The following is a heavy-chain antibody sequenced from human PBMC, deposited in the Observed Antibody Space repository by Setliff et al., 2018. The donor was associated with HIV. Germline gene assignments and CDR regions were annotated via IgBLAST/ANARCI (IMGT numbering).Heavy chain of an antibody. D-gene: IGHD5-18*01. Sequence: PSETLSLTCTVSGGSISSGSYYWSWIRQPAGKGLEWFGRIWTSGSTNYNPSLKSRVTISVDTSKNQFSLKLSSVTAADAAVYYCARGTGSYGSDYWGQGTLVTVSS. CDR1: GGSISSGSYY. V-gene: IGHV4-61*02. CDR2: IWTSGST. J-gene: IGHJ4*02. CDR3: ARGTGSYGSDY.